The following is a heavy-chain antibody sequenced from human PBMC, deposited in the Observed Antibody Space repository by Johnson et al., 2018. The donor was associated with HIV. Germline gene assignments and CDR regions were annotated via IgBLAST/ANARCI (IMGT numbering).Heavy chain of an antibody. CDR1: GFTFSSYA. CDR3: ARVIGYDSSGKAFDI. Sequence: EVQLVESGGGLVQPGGSLRLSCAASGFTFSSYAMHWVRQAPGKGLEYVSAISSNGGSTYYANSVKGRFTISRDNAKNSLYVQMNSLRAEDTALYHCARVIGYDSSGKAFDIWGQGTMVTVSS. V-gene: IGHV3-64*01. D-gene: IGHD3-22*01. J-gene: IGHJ3*02. CDR2: ISSNGGST.